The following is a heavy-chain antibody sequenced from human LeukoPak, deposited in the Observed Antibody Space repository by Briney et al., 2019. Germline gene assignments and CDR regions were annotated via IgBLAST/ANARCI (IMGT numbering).Heavy chain of an antibody. CDR3: ARAGFQLPSFFDY. V-gene: IGHV4-59*01. CDR1: VGPIRIYY. J-gene: IGHJ4*02. CDR2: IYYRGST. Sequence: SETLSLPCTVSVGPIRIYYWSCPRHPPGKGLEGIGYIYYRGSTNYNPSLKSRVTISVDTSKNQFSLKLSSVTAAVTAVYYCARAGFQLPSFFDYWGQGTLVTVSS. D-gene: IGHD2-2*01.